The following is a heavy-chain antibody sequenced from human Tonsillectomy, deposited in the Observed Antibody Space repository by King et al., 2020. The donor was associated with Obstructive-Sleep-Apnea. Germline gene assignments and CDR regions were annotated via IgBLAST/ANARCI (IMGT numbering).Heavy chain of an antibody. V-gene: IGHV3-23*04. D-gene: IGHD3-10*01. J-gene: IGHJ4*02. Sequence: VQLVESGGGLVQPGGSLRLSCAASGFTCSTYAISWVRQAPGKGLEWVSAINRRGTTFYAGSVRGRFTISRDNSKYTVDLQVNSLRAEDTAIYYCAKEGGGSGVYWVDSWGQGTLVTVSS. CDR1: GFTCSTYA. CDR2: INRRGTT. CDR3: AKEGGGSGVYWVDS.